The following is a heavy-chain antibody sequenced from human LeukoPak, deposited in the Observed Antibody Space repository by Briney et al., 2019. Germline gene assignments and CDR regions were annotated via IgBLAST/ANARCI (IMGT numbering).Heavy chain of an antibody. Sequence: ASVKVSCKASGGTFSSYAISWVRQAPGQGVEWMGRIIPILGIANYAQKFQGRVTITADKSTSTAYMELSSLRSEDTAVYYCARPRDPYYYYYGMDVWGQGTTVTVSS. CDR1: GGTFSSYA. J-gene: IGHJ6*02. CDR2: IIPILGIA. CDR3: ARPRDPYYYYYGMDV. V-gene: IGHV1-69*04.